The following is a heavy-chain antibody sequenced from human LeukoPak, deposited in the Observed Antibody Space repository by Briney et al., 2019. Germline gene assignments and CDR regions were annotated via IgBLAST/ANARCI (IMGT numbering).Heavy chain of an antibody. J-gene: IGHJ4*02. D-gene: IGHD3-10*01. CDR1: GGSISSSSYY. CDR2: IYYSGST. Sequence: PSETLSLTCTVSGGSISSSSYYWGWIRQPPGKGLEWIGSIYYSGSTYYNPSLKSRVTISVDTSKNQFSLKLSSVTAADTAIYYCARKVTLTALGTYPYLDNWGQGILVTVSS. CDR3: ARKVTLTALGTYPYLDN. V-gene: IGHV4-39*07.